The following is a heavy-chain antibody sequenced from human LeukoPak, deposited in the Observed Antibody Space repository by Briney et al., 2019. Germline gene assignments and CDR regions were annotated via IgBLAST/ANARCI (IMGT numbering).Heavy chain of an antibody. D-gene: IGHD6-19*01. CDR1: GGSLSGYY. CDR2: INHSGST. CDR3: ARDSSGWYGESAFDI. J-gene: IGHJ3*02. Sequence: SETLSLTCAVYGGSLSGYYWSWIRQPPGKGLEWLGEINHSGSTNYNPSLKSRVTISVDTSKNQFSLKLSSVTAADTAVYYCARDSSGWYGESAFDIWGQGTMVTVSS. V-gene: IGHV4-34*01.